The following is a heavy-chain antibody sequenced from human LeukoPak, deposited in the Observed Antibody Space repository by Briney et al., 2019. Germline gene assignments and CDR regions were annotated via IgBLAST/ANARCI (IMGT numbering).Heavy chain of an antibody. V-gene: IGHV3-64D*09. CDR2: ISSNGGST. Sequence: GGSLRLPCSASGFTFSSYAMHWVRQAPGKGLEYVSAISSNGGSTYYADSVKGRFTISRDNSKNTLYLQMSSLRAEDTAVYYCVKAPSVVHRYYFDYWGQGTLVTVSS. CDR3: VKAPSVVHRYYFDY. D-gene: IGHD4-23*01. J-gene: IGHJ4*02. CDR1: GFTFSSYA.